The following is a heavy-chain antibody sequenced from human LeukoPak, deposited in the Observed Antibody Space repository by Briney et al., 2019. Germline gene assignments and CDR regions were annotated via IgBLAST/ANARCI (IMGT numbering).Heavy chain of an antibody. Sequence: GRSLRLSCAASGFTFSRYAMHWVRQAPGKGLEWVAVISYDGSNEYYADSVKGRFTISRDSSENTLYLQMNSLRVEGTAVYYCARVGYYSSGPFSYFDYWGQGTLVTVSS. CDR1: GFTFSRYA. CDR3: ARVGYYSSGPFSYFDY. CDR2: ISYDGSNE. J-gene: IGHJ4*02. V-gene: IGHV3-30-3*01. D-gene: IGHD3-10*01.